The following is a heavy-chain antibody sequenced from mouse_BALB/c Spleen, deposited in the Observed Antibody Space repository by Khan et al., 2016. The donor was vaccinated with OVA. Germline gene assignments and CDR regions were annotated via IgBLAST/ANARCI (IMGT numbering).Heavy chain of an antibody. J-gene: IGHJ2*01. Sequence: LVESGPELVKPGASVKISCKASGYTFTDYYINWVKQKPGQGLEWIGWIYPGSANAKYNETFKGKATLTVDTSSSTAFMQLSSLTSEDTAVYFCAGGFDFWGQGTTLTVSS. CDR2: IYPGSANA. CDR1: GYTFTDYY. V-gene: IGHV1-84*02. CDR3: AGGFDF.